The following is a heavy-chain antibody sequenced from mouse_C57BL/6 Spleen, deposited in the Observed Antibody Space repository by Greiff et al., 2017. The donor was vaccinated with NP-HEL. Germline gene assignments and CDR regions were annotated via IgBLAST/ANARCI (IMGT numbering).Heavy chain of an antibody. CDR2: IDPENGDT. CDR1: GFNIKDDY. D-gene: IGHD1-1*01. CDR3: TTGLLRVAWFAY. J-gene: IGHJ3*01. V-gene: IGHV14-4*01. Sequence: EVQLQQSGAELVRPGASVKLSCTASGFNIKDDYMHWVKQRPEQGLEWIGWIDPENGDTEYASKFQGKATITADTSSNTAYLQLSSLTSEDTAVYYCTTGLLRVAWFAYWGQGTLVTVSA.